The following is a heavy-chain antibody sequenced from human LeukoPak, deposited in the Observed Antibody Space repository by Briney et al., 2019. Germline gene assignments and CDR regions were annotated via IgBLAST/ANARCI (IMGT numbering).Heavy chain of an antibody. CDR2: INHSGST. J-gene: IGHJ6*03. V-gene: IGHV4-34*01. Sequence: KSSETLSLTCAVYGGSFSGYYWNWIRQTPGKGLEWVGEINHSGSTNCNPSLKSRVTISVDKSTNQFSLKLSSVTAADTAEYDCLRGKYCTNSVCWYYSYYYMDVWGKGTTVTLSS. CDR3: LRGKYCTNSVCWYYSYYYMDV. D-gene: IGHD2-8*01. CDR1: GGSFSGYY.